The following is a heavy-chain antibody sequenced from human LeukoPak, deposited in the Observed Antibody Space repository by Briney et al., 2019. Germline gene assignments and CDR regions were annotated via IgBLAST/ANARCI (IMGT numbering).Heavy chain of an antibody. Sequence: GGSLRLSCAASGFAFSVSWMQWVRQAPGKGLVWVSRINSDDSSTTYADSVKGRFTISRDKAKNTLYLQMNSLRAEDTAVYYCARARGNYVYDYWGQGTLVTVSS. V-gene: IGHV3-74*01. J-gene: IGHJ4*02. CDR3: ARARGNYVYDY. CDR2: INSDDSST. CDR1: GFAFSVSW. D-gene: IGHD4-23*01.